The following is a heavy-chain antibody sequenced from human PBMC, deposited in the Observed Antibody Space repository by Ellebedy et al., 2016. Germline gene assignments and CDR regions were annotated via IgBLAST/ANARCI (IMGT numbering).Heavy chain of an antibody. CDR3: ARPVLPAASGYFFDY. D-gene: IGHD2-2*01. J-gene: IGHJ4*02. CDR2: INSDGSST. CDR1: GFTFSSYW. V-gene: IGHV3-74*01. Sequence: GGSLRLSCTASGFTFSSYWMHWVRQGPGKGLVWVSRINSDGSSTGYADSVKGRFTISRDNAKNTLYLQMNSLIAEDTAVYFCARPVLPAASGYFFDYWGQGTLVTVSS.